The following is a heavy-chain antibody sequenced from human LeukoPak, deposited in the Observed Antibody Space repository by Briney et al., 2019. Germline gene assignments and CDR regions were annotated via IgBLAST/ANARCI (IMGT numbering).Heavy chain of an antibody. CDR1: GFTFSSYE. V-gene: IGHV3-48*03. J-gene: IGHJ4*02. D-gene: IGHD6-19*01. CDR2: ISSSGSTI. CDR3: ASQKGRIAVAVDY. Sequence: PGGSLRLSCAASGFTFSSYEMNWVRQAPGKGLEWVSYISSSGSTIYYADSVKGRFTVSRDNAKNSLYLQMNSLRAEDTAVYYCASQKGRIAVAVDYWGQGTLVTVPS.